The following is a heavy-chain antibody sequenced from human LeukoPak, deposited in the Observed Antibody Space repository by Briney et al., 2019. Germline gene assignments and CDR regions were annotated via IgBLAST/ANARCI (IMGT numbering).Heavy chain of an antibody. Sequence: GGSLRLSCAASGFTFSSYAMSWVRQAPGKGLEWVSAISGSGGSTYYADSVKGRFTISRDNSKNTLYLQMNSLRAEDTAVYYCAKGYDILTGYPCDYWGQGTLVTVSS. CDR3: AKGYDILTGYPCDY. J-gene: IGHJ4*02. D-gene: IGHD3-9*01. V-gene: IGHV3-23*01. CDR1: GFTFSSYA. CDR2: ISGSGGST.